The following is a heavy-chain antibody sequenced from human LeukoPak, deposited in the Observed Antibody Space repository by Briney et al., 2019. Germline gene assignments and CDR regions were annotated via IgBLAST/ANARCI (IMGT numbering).Heavy chain of an antibody. CDR3: VRSGYDYDWFDP. CDR1: GGSFSDYS. D-gene: IGHD5-12*01. V-gene: IGHV1-69*02. CDR2: IIAILDIA. J-gene: IGHJ5*02. Sequence: SVKVSCKASGGSFSDYSISWVRQAPGQGLEWMGRIIAILDIAHYAQKFQGRFTITADKSTTTVYMELSSLRSDDTAVYYCVRSGYDYDWFDPWGQGTLVTVSS.